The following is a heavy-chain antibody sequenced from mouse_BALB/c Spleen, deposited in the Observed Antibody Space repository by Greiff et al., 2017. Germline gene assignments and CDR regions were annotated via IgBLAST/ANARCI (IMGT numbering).Heavy chain of an antibody. CDR3: ARGGRGPEFAY. CDR1: GFTFTSFG. Sequence: EVQLVESGGGLVQPGGSRKLSCAASGFTFTSFGMHWVRQAPGKGLEWVAYIRGGSSTIYYADTVKGRFTISRDNPKNTLFLQMTSLRSEDTAMYYGARGGRGPEFAYWGQGTLVTVSA. J-gene: IGHJ3*01. CDR2: IRGGSSTI. V-gene: IGHV5-17*02.